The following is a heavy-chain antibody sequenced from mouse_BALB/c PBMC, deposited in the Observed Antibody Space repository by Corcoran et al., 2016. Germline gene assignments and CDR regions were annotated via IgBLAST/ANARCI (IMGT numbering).Heavy chain of an antibody. CDR1: GYTFTSYV. V-gene: IGHV1S136*01. D-gene: IGHD2-14*01. CDR3: ARSRGVREGAMDY. CDR2: INPYNDGT. Sequence: EVQLQQSGPELVKPGASVKMSCKASGYTFTSYVMHWVKQKPGQGLEWIGYINPYNDGTKYNEKFKGKATLTSDNSSSTAYMELSSLTSEDSAVYYCARSRGVREGAMDYWGQGTSVTVSS. J-gene: IGHJ4*01.